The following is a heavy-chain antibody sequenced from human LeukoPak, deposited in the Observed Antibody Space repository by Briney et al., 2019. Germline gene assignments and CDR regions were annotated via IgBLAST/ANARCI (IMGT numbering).Heavy chain of an antibody. D-gene: IGHD3-3*01. V-gene: IGHV3-73*01. J-gene: IGHJ6*03. Sequence: QPGGSLHLSCAASGFTFSGSAMHWVRPASGKGLEWVGRIRSKANSYSTAYAASVKVRFTISRDDSKNTAYLQMNSLETEDTAVYYCTRPELWSGQPMDVWGKGTTVTVSS. CDR3: TRPELWSGQPMDV. CDR1: GFTFSGSA. CDR2: IRSKANSYST.